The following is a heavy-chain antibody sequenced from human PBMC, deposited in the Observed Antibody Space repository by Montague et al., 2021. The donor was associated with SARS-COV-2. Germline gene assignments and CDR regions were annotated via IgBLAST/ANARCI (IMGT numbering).Heavy chain of an antibody. CDR1: GDSVSSNSAT. J-gene: IGHJ6*02. CDR3: TSGRGGNYNVMDV. V-gene: IGHV6-1*01. CDR2: TYYRSKWCN. D-gene: IGHD3-16*01. Sequence: CAISGDSVSSNSATWNWVRQSPSRGLEWLGRTYYRSKWCNDYAVSVRGRVTINPDTSKNQFSLQLNSVTPEDTAIYYCTSGRGGNYNVMDVWGQGTTVTVSS.